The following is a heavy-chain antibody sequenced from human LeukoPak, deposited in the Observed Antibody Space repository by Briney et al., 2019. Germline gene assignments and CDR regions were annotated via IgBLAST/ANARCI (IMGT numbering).Heavy chain of an antibody. V-gene: IGHV3-30*02. Sequence: GGPLRLSCAASGFTFSSYGMHWVRQAPGKGLEWVAFIRFDGSNKYYADSVKGRFTISRDNSKNTLYLQMNSLRAEDTAVYYCAGYLWFGELSLGDAFDIWGQGTMVTVSS. CDR3: AGYLWFGELSLGDAFDI. J-gene: IGHJ3*02. CDR1: GFTFSSYG. CDR2: IRFDGSNK. D-gene: IGHD3-10*01.